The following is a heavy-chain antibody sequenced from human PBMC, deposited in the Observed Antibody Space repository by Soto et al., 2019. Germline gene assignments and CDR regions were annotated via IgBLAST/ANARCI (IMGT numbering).Heavy chain of an antibody. CDR1: GGSFSGYY. J-gene: IGHJ4*02. CDR3: ARGWGRIFDY. CDR2: INHSGST. Sequence: SETLSLTCAVYGGSFSGYYWSWSRQPPGKGLEWIGEINHSGSTNYNPSLKSRVTISVDTSKNQFSLKLSSVTAADTAVYYCARGWGRIFDYWGQGTLVTVS. V-gene: IGHV4-34*01. D-gene: IGHD7-27*01.